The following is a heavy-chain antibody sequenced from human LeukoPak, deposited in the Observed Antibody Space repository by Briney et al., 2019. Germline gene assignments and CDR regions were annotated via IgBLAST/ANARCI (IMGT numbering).Heavy chain of an antibody. CDR1: GFTFSSYA. D-gene: IGHD4/OR15-4a*01. CDR3: AKARGATYGTYYFDY. V-gene: IGHV3-23*01. J-gene: IGHJ4*02. CDR2: SGSGGDA. Sequence: GGSLRLSCAASGFTFSSYAMNWVRQAPGKGLEWVSISGSGGDAYYADSVKGRFTISRDNSKNTLYLQMNSLRAEDTAVYYCAKARGATYGTYYFDYWGQGTLVTVSS.